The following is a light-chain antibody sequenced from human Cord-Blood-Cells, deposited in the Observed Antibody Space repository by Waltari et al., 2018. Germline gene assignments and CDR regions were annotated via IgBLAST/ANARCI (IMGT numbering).Light chain of an antibody. CDR1: SSDVGPHNL. CDR3: CSYAGSSTWV. CDR2: EVS. J-gene: IGLJ3*02. V-gene: IGLV2-23*02. Sequence: QSALTQPASVSGSPGRSLPIPCPATSSDVGPHNLVPWYQQHPGKAPKLMIYEVSKRPSGVSNRFSGSKSGNTASLTISGLQAEDEADYYCCSYAGSSTWVFGGGTKLTVL.